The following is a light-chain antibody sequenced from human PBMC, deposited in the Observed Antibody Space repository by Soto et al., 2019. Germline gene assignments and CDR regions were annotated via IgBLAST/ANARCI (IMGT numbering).Light chain of an antibody. V-gene: IGKV1-39*01. CDR1: QSISSY. J-gene: IGKJ1*01. Sequence: DIRMTQSPSSLSASVGDRVTITCRASQSISSYLNWYQQKPGKAPKLLIYAASSLQSGVPSRFSGSGSGTDFTLTISSLQPEDFATYYCQQSYSTPWTLGQGTKVEIK. CDR2: AAS. CDR3: QQSYSTPWT.